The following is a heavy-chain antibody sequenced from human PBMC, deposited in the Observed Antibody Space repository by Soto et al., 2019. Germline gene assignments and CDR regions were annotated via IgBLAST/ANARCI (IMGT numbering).Heavy chain of an antibody. CDR3: ARRVVGTGFDL. Sequence: SETLSLTCAISGYSVSSNTAAWNWIISSPSRGLEWLGRTYYRSNWRHDYAVSVKSRITVNPDTSKNHFSLQLNSVTPDDTAVYYCARRVVGTGFDLWGQGTLVTVS. CDR1: GYSVSSNTAA. CDR2: TYYRSNWRH. J-gene: IGHJ4*02. V-gene: IGHV6-1*01. D-gene: IGHD6-19*01.